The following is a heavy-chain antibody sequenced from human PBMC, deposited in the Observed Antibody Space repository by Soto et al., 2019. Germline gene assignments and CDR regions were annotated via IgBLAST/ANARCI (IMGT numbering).Heavy chain of an antibody. CDR2: IIPDFGTT. CDR1: GGTFSSYT. D-gene: IGHD6-19*01. V-gene: IGHV1-69*13. CDR3: ARSHSTTPVAVAGPYFYFGL. Sequence: ASVKVSCKASGGTFSSYTVSWLRQAPGQGLEWMGGIIPDFGTTNYAQRFQGRITITANESPNTAFMELSTLRSDDTAVYYCARSHSTTPVAVAGPYFYFGLWGRGPLVTVPS. J-gene: IGHJ4*01.